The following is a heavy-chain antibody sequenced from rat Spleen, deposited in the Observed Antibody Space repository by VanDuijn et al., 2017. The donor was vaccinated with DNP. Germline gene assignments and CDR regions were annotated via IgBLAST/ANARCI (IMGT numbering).Heavy chain of an antibody. V-gene: IGHV5-25*01. D-gene: IGHD1-11*01. CDR1: GFTFSHYY. CDR3: ARDEGSYYYAMNA. Sequence: EVQLVESGGGLVQPGRSMKLSCVASGFTFSHYYMAWVRQAPRKGLEWVASISNGGGNTYYPDSVKGRFTISRDNAKNTLYLQMNGLRSEDTATYYCARDEGSYYYAMNAWGQGTSVTVSS. J-gene: IGHJ4*01. CDR2: ISNGGGNT.